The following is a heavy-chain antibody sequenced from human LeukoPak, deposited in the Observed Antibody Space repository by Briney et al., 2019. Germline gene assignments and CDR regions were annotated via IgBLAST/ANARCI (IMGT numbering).Heavy chain of an antibody. CDR1: GFTFSSYD. D-gene: IGHD2-15*01. V-gene: IGHV3-13*01. CDR2: ISTAGGT. Sequence: GGSLRLSCAASGFTFSSYDMHWVRQATGEGLEWVSAISTAGGTYSAGSMKRRFTITRENSKNSLYHQMNSLRAGDTAVYYCARWHRAAFDYWGQGTLVTVSS. J-gene: IGHJ4*02. CDR3: ARWHRAAFDY.